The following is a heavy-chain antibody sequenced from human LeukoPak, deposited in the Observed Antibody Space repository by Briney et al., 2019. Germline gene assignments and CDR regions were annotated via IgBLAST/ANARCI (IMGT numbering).Heavy chain of an antibody. CDR1: GGTFSSYT. CDR3: ARELNYYGSGSYSGYFDY. D-gene: IGHD3-10*01. J-gene: IGHJ4*02. V-gene: IGHV1-69*04. CDR2: IIPILGIA. Sequence: SVKVSCKASGGTFSSYTISWVRQAPGQGLEWMGRIIPILGIANYAQKFQGRVTITADKSTSTAYMELSSLRSEDTAVYYCARELNYYGSGSYSGYFDYWGQGTLVTVSS.